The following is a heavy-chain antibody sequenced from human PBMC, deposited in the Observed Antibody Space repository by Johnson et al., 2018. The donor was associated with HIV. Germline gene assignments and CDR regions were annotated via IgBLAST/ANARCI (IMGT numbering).Heavy chain of an antibody. CDR1: GFTFRSYG. D-gene: IGHD6-13*01. CDR2: IRYDGSNK. V-gene: IGHV3-30*02. Sequence: VQLVESGGGLVKPGGSLRLSCAASGFTFRSYGMHWVRQAPGKGLEWVAFIRYDGSNKHYADSVKGRFTISRDNSKNTLYLQMNSLRAEDTAVYYCASSSSSWTSDPDDAFDIWGQGTMVTVSS. CDR3: ASSSSSWTSDPDDAFDI. J-gene: IGHJ3*02.